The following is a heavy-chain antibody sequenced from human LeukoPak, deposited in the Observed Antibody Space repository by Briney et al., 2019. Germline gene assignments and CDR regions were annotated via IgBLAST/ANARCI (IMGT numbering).Heavy chain of an antibody. V-gene: IGHV3-66*01. CDR2: IDSGCFT. J-gene: IGHJ5*02. Sequence: GGSLRLSCAASRFTVSTNYMSWVRQAPGKGLEWVSLIDSGCFTYYADSVKGRFTISRDNSKNTLYLQMNSLRAEDTAVYFCANTYYYDGSGYYYLGWFDPWGQGTLVTVSS. CDR1: RFTVSTNY. CDR3: ANTYYYDGSGYYYLGWFDP. D-gene: IGHD3-22*01.